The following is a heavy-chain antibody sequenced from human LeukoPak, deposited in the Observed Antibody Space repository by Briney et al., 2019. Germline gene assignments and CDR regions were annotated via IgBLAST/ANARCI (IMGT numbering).Heavy chain of an antibody. D-gene: IGHD3-16*01. Sequence: SETLSLTCAVYGGSFSGYYWSWIRQPPGKGLEWIGEINHSGSTNYNPSLESRVTISVDTSKNQFSLNLTSVTAADTAVYFCARRWGVWGQGTMVTVSS. J-gene: IGHJ3*01. CDR3: ARRWGV. V-gene: IGHV4-34*01. CDR2: INHSGST. CDR1: GGSFSGYY.